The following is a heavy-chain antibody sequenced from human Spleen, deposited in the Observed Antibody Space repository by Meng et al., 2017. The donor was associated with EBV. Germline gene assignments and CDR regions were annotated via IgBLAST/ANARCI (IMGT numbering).Heavy chain of an antibody. CDR2: INTNTGNP. V-gene: IGHV7-4-1*02. CDR1: GYHFTTFA. CDR3: ARPMTTVTTYWFDP. Sequence: QVVVVKSGFDMKEPGASMTVSCNASGYHFTTFAMHWVRQAPGQGLEWMGWINTNTGNPTYAQGFAGRFVFSLDTSVNTAYLQISSLKAEDTAVYYCARPMTTVTTYWFDPWGQGTLVTVSS. J-gene: IGHJ5*02. D-gene: IGHD4-17*01.